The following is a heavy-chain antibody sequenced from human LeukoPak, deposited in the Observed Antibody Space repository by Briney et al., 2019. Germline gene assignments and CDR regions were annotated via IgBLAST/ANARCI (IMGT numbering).Heavy chain of an antibody. CDR3: ARSVTIFGVVIRAYYCDY. D-gene: IGHD3-3*01. CDR2: INQDGSEK. J-gene: IGHJ4*02. V-gene: IGHV3-7*01. Sequence: SGGSLRLSCAASGLTFSSYWMSWVRQAPGKGLEWVANINQDGSEKYYVDSVKGRFTISRDNAKNSLDLQMNSLRAEDTAVYYCARSVTIFGVVIRAYYCDYWGQGTRVTVSS. CDR1: GLTFSSYW.